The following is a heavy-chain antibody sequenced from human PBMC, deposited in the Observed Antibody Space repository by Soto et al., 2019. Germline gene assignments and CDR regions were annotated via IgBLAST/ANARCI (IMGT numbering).Heavy chain of an antibody. CDR2: ISSSSSYI. D-gene: IGHD6-13*01. V-gene: IGHV3-21*01. J-gene: IGHJ3*02. CDR1: GFTFSSYS. CDR3: ARDKRIAAAGTGGAFDI. Sequence: GGSLRLSCAASGFTFSSYSMNWVRQAPGKGLEWVSSISSSSSYIYYADSVKGRFTISRDNAKNSLYLQMNSLRAEDTAVYYCARDKRIAAAGTGGAFDIWGQGTMVTVSS.